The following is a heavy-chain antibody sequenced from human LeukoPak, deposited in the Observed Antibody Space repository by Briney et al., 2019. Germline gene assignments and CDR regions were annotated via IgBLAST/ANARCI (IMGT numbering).Heavy chain of an antibody. CDR1: GGTFSSYA. Sequence: SVKVSCKASGGTFSSYAISWVRQAPGQGLEWMGRIIPIFGTANYAQKFQGRVTITTDESTSTAYMELSSLRSEDTALYYCARGYGGNPFPDYWGQGTLVTVSS. D-gene: IGHD4/OR15-4a*01. J-gene: IGHJ4*02. CDR2: IIPIFGTA. CDR3: ARGYGGNPFPDY. V-gene: IGHV1-69*05.